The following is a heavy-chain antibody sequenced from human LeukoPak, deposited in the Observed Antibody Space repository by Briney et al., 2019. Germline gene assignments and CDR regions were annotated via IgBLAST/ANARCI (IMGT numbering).Heavy chain of an antibody. J-gene: IGHJ6*02. CDR3: ARDPGKYDYGPSGYYGMDV. Sequence: SQTLSLTCTVSGGSISSGDYYWSWIRQPPGKGLEWIGYIYYSGSTYYNPSLKSRVTISVDTSKNQFSLKLSSVTAADTAVYYCARDPGKYDYGPSGYYGMDVWGQGTTVTVSS. D-gene: IGHD4-17*01. CDR2: IYYSGST. V-gene: IGHV4-30-4*01. CDR1: GGSISSGDYY.